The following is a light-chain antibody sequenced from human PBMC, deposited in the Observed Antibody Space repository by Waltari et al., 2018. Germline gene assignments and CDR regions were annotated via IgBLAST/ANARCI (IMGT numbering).Light chain of an antibody. CDR3: SSYGGSNNFAV. J-gene: IGLJ2*01. Sequence: SALTQPPSASGSLGQSVPISCTGSSSDVGPYNYVSWYQQHPGKVPKLIIYDVNQRPTGVPHRFSGSKSGNTASLTVSGLQADDEADYYCSSYGGSNNFAVFGGGTKLTVL. V-gene: IGLV2-8*01. CDR2: DVN. CDR1: SSDVGPYNY.